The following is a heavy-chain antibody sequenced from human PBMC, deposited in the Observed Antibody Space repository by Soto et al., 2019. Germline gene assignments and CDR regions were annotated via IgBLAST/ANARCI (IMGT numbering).Heavy chain of an antibody. J-gene: IGHJ5*02. V-gene: IGHV4-31*03. CDR1: GGSISSGGYY. CDR3: ARERAPSNWFYP. CDR2: IYYSGST. Sequence: SESLSLTCTVSGGSISSGGYYWSWIRQHPGKGLEWIGYIYYSGSTYYNPSLKSRVTISVDTSKNQFSLKLSSVTAADTAVYYCARERAPSNWFYPWGQGTLVTVSS.